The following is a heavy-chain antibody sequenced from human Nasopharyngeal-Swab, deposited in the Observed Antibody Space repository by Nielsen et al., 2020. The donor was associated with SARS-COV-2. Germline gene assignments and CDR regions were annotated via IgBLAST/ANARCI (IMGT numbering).Heavy chain of an antibody. J-gene: IGHJ4*02. D-gene: IGHD3-9*01. Sequence: SAPTLVKPTQTLTLTCTFSGFSLSTSGVGVGWIRQPPGKALEWLALIYWNDDKRYSPSLKSRLTITKDTSKNQVVLTMTNMDPVDTATFYCTREYYDILTGYYSNTDYWGQGTLVTVSS. CDR1: GFSLSTSGVG. CDR2: IYWNDDK. CDR3: TREYYDILTGYYSNTDY. V-gene: IGHV2-5*01.